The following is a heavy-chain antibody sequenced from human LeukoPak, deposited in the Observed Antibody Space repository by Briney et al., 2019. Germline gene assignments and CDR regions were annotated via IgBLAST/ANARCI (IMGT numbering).Heavy chain of an antibody. Sequence: GGSLRLSCAASGFTFRNHGMYWVRQAPGKGLEWVAIIWYDGSNQYYGDSVKGRFTISRDNSKNMLYLQMNSLRAEDTALYFCVRDRSARFFDFWGRGTLVTVSS. V-gene: IGHV3-33*01. D-gene: IGHD3-3*01. J-gene: IGHJ2*01. CDR1: GFTFRNHG. CDR2: IWYDGSNQ. CDR3: VRDRSARFFDF.